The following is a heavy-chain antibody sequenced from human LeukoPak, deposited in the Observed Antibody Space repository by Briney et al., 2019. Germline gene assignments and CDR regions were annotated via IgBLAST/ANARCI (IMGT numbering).Heavy chain of an antibody. V-gene: IGHV1-24*01. Sequence: ASVKVSCKVSGYTLTELSMHWVRQAPGKGLEWMGGFDPEDGETIYAQKFQGRATMTDDTSTDTAYMELSSLRSEDTAVYYCATDGDYDILTGYRTYLLHGMDVWGKGTTVTVSS. CDR2: FDPEDGET. J-gene: IGHJ6*04. CDR3: ATDGDYDILTGYRTYLLHGMDV. D-gene: IGHD3-9*01. CDR1: GYTLTELS.